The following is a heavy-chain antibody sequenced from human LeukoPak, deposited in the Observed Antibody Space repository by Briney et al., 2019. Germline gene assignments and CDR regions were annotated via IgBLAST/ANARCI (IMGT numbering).Heavy chain of an antibody. Sequence: ASVKVSCKASGYTFTSYGISWVRQAPGQGLEWMGWISAYNGNTNYAQKLQGRVTMTTDTSTSTAYMELRSLRSEDTAVYYCARDYRGGNFYYYYGMDVWGQGTTVTVSS. CDR1: GYTFTSYG. D-gene: IGHD3-10*01. V-gene: IGHV1-18*01. J-gene: IGHJ6*02. CDR2: ISAYNGNT. CDR3: ARDYRGGNFYYYYGMDV.